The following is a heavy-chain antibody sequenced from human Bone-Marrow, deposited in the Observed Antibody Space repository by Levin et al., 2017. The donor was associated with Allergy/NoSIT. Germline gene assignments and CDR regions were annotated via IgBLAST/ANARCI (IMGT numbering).Heavy chain of an antibody. Sequence: PAETLSLTCSVSGVSMGRDDYYWSWIRQPPGTGLEWIGYIYSTGRTYYNPSLKSRFSISVDTSKNRFSLKLSSVTAADTAVYYCARAYSRYYIDYWGPGTLVTVSS. CDR2: IYSTGRT. D-gene: IGHD2-21*01. V-gene: IGHV4-30-4*01. CDR3: ARAYSRYYIDY. CDR1: GVSMGRDDYY. J-gene: IGHJ4*02.